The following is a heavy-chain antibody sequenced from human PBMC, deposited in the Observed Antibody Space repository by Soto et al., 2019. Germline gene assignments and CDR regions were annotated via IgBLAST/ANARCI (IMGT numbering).Heavy chain of an antibody. D-gene: IGHD6-13*01. CDR3: ARASSPHYYYYDMDV. J-gene: IGHJ6*02. V-gene: IGHV1-69*13. Sequence: ASVKVSCKASGGTFSSYAISWVRQAPGQGLEWMGGIIPIFGTANYAQKFLGRVTITADESTSTAYMELSSLRSEDTAVYYCARASSPHYYYYDMDVWGQGTTVTVSS. CDR1: GGTFSSYA. CDR2: IIPIFGTA.